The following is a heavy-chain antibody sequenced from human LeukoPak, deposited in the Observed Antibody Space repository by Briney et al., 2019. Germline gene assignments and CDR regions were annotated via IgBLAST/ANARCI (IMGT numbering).Heavy chain of an antibody. J-gene: IGHJ3*02. CDR2: MNPNSGNT. Sequence: ASVKVSCKASGYTFTSYDINWVRQATGQGLEWMGWMNPNSGNTGYAQKFQGRVTMTRDTSISTAYMELSRLRSDDTAVYYCATPNQYSSSTDAFDIWGQGTMVTVSS. D-gene: IGHD6-6*01. V-gene: IGHV1-8*01. CDR3: ATPNQYSSSTDAFDI. CDR1: GYTFTSYD.